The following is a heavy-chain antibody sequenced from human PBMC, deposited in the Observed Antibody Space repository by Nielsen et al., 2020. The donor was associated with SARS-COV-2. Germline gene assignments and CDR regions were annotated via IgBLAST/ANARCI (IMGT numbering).Heavy chain of an antibody. CDR2: IRSKANSYAT. Sequence: GESLKISCAASRFTFSGSAMHWVRQASGKGLEWVGRIRSKANSYATAYAASVKGRFTISRDDSKNTAYLQMNSLKTEDTAVYYCTRLIAAAFDYWGQGTLVTVSS. V-gene: IGHV3-73*01. CDR3: TRLIAAAFDY. D-gene: IGHD6-13*01. CDR1: RFTFSGSA. J-gene: IGHJ4*02.